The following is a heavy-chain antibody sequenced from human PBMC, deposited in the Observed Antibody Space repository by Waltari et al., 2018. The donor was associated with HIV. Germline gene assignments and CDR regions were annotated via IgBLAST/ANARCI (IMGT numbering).Heavy chain of an antibody. D-gene: IGHD5-18*01. Sequence: EVQLVESGGGLVQPGGSLRLSCAASGFTFSSYEMNWVRQAPGKGLEWVSYISSSGSTIYYADSVKGRFTISRDNAKNSLYLQMNSLRAEDTAVYYCARQLWVPFDAFDIWGQGTMVTVSS. CDR2: ISSSGSTI. J-gene: IGHJ3*02. CDR3: ARQLWVPFDAFDI. CDR1: GFTFSSYE. V-gene: IGHV3-48*03.